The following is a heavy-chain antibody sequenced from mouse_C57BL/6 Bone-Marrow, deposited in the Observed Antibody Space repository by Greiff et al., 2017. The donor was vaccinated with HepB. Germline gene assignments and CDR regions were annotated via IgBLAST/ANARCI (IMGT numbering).Heavy chain of an antibody. V-gene: IGHV1-55*01. CDR2: IYPGSGST. CDR3: ARRRRYDYVFDY. J-gene: IGHJ2*01. D-gene: IGHD2-4*01. Sequence: QVQLQQPGAELVKPGASVKMSCKASGYTFTSYWITWVKQRPGQGLEWIGDIYPGSGSTNYNEKFKSKATLTVDTSSSTAYMQLSSLTYEYSAVYYCARRRRYDYVFDYWGQGTTLTVSS. CDR1: GYTFTSYW.